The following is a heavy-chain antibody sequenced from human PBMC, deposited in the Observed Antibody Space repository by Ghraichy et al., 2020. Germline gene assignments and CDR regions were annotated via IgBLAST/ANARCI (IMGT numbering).Heavy chain of an antibody. D-gene: IGHD1-26*01. J-gene: IGHJ4*02. CDR3: ARDSWEFPGD. CDR1: GFRFSGLW. Sequence: GGSLRLSCVASGFRFSGLWMSWFRQAPGKGLEWVANIKQDGTEKQYVDSVKGRFTISRDNAKNSLYLQMNSLRVDDTAVYYCARDSWEFPGDWGQGTLVTVSS. V-gene: IGHV3-7*03. CDR2: IKQDGTEK.